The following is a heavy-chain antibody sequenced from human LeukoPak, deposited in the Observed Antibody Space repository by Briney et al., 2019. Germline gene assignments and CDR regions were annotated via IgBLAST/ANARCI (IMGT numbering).Heavy chain of an antibody. D-gene: IGHD3-22*01. CDR3: AKVISSGYYYLDH. CDR1: GFTFRSYA. J-gene: IGHJ4*02. CDR2: ISGSGDST. V-gene: IGHV3-23*01. Sequence: PGGSLRLSCAASGFTFRSYAMSWVRQAPGKGLEWVSGISGSGDSTYDADSVKGRFTISRDNSKDTLYLRMNSLRVEDTAVYYCAKVISSGYYYLDHWGQGALVTVSS.